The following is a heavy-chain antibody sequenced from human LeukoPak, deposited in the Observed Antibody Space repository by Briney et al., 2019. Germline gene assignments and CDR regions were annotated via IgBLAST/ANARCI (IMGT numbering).Heavy chain of an antibody. CDR2: IIGSGGTS. CDR1: GFTFSSYA. CDR3: AKKEQYSSSWPLDY. V-gene: IGHV3-23*01. Sequence: GGSLRLSCAASGFTFSSYAMSWVRQAPGKGLEWVSGIIGSGGTSYYADSVKGRFTISRDNSKNTLYLQMNSLRAEDTAVYYCAKKEQYSSSWPLDYWGQGTLVTVSS. D-gene: IGHD6-13*01. J-gene: IGHJ4*02.